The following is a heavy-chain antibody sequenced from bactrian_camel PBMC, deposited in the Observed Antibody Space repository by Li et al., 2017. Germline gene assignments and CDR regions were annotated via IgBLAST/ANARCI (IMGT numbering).Heavy chain of an antibody. V-gene: IGHV3S40*01. CDR3: AAGALGYIGAKCPPDFGEY. J-gene: IGHJ4*01. CDR1: GFAISEHG. Sequence: VQLVESGGGLVQSGGSLTLICVASGFAISEHGMSWVRRPPGKDLEYVATINTDSRTHYRESVEGRFTISRDNAKNIVYLQMNNLKPEDTAVYYCAAGALGYIGAKCPPDFGEYWGQGTQVTVS. CDR2: INTDSRT. D-gene: IGHD1*01.